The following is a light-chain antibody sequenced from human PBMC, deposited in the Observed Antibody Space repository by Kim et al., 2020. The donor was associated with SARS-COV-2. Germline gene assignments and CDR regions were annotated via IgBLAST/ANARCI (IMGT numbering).Light chain of an antibody. CDR1: HSVSNN. V-gene: IGKV3-15*01. CDR3: QQYDDWPPWT. J-gene: IGKJ1*01. CDR2: GAS. Sequence: SPGETATPSCRASHSVSNNVAWYQQKPGQAPRLLIYGASTRATDVPARFSGSGSGTDFTLTISSLQSEDLAVYHCQQYDDWPPWTFGQGTKVEIK.